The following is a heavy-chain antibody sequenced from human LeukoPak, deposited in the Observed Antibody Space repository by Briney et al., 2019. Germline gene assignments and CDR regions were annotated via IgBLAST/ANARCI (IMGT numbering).Heavy chain of an antibody. CDR1: GFTFSTYA. D-gene: IGHD6-6*01. CDR2: ISGSDGST. Sequence: GGSLRLSCAASGFTFSTYAMSWVRQAPGKGLEWVSAISGSDGSTYHAESVKGRFTISRDNSKNMLYLQINSLRVEDTAVYYCAKERGHSSSSFDYWGQGTLVTVSS. V-gene: IGHV3-23*01. CDR3: AKERGHSSSSFDY. J-gene: IGHJ4*02.